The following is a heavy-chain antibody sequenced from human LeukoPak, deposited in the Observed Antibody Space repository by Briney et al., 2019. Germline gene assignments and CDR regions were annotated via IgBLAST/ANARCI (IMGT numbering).Heavy chain of an antibody. CDR3: ARDDCSSTSCYAQYGMDV. Sequence: GGSLRLSCAASGFTFSSYEMNWVRQAPGKGLEWVSYISSSGNTIYYADSVKGRFTISRDNAKNSLYLQMNSLRAEDTAVYYCARDDCSSTSCYAQYGMDVWGKGTTVTVSS. CDR2: ISSSGNTI. J-gene: IGHJ6*04. V-gene: IGHV3-48*03. D-gene: IGHD2-2*01. CDR1: GFTFSSYE.